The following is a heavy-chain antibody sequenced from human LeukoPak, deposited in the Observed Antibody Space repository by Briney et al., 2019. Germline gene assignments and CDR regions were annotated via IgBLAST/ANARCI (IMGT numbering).Heavy chain of an antibody. CDR3: ARGIGFYGSGSYHLDY. Sequence: GGSLRLSCAASGFTFGVYAMHWVRQAPGKGLEWVSYIRASTSTKYYADSVKGRFTNSRDNAKTSLYLQMNSLRDEDTAVYYCARGIGFYGSGSYHLDYWGQGTLVTVSS. V-gene: IGHV3-48*02. J-gene: IGHJ4*02. D-gene: IGHD3-10*01. CDR2: IRASTSTK. CDR1: GFTFGVYA.